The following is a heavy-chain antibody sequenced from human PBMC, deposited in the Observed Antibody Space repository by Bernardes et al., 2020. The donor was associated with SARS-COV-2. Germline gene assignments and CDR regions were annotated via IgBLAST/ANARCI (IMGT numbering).Heavy chain of an antibody. CDR1: GFPFSSER. Sequence: GGSLRLSCAASGFPFSSERMHWVRQAPGKGLEWVSSIGSGGRHRYYADSLEGRFTISRDNVKKSLYLQMSSLRAEDTAVYYCAREYYENSGYHMAYWGQGTLVSVSS. D-gene: IGHD3-22*01. J-gene: IGHJ4*02. CDR3: AREYYENSGYHMAY. CDR2: IGSGGRHR. V-gene: IGHV3-21*01.